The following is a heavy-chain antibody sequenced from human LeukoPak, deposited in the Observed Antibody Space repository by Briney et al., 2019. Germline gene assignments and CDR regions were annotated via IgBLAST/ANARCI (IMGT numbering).Heavy chain of an antibody. D-gene: IGHD3-10*02. V-gene: IGHV3-48*03. CDR3: AELGITMIGGV. CDR2: ISSSGSTI. Sequence: GGSGRLSCAASGFTFSSYEMNWFRQAPGKGLEWVSYISSSGSTIYYADSVKGRFTISRDNAKNSLYLQMNSPRAEDTAVYYCAELGITMIGGVWGKGTTVTISS. J-gene: IGHJ6*04. CDR1: GFTFSSYE.